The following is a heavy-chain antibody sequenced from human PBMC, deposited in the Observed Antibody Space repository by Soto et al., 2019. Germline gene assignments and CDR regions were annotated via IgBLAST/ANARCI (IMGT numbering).Heavy chain of an antibody. CDR1: GGSFSGYY. D-gene: IGHD3-9*01. J-gene: IGHJ6*02. CDR2: INHSGST. Sequence: SETLSLTCAVYGGSFSGYYWSWIRQPPGKGLEWIGEINHSGSTNYNPSLKSRVTISVDTSKNQFSLKLSSVTAADTAVYYCARLILTGYYYYGMDVWGQGTTVTVSS. V-gene: IGHV4-34*01. CDR3: ARLILTGYYYYGMDV.